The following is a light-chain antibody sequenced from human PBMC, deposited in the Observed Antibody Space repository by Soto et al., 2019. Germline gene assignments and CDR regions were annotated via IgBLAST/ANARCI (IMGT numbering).Light chain of an antibody. CDR2: KIS. Sequence: DIVLTQTPLSSPVTLGQPASISCRSSQSLLHSDGNTYLSWLHQRPGQPPRLLIYKISNRFSGVADRFSGRGAGTDVTLKISRVVAEDVGVYYCTQATQCSPYTFGQGTKLEIK. V-gene: IGKV2-24*01. J-gene: IGKJ2*01. CDR3: TQATQCSPYT. CDR1: QSLLHSDGNTY.